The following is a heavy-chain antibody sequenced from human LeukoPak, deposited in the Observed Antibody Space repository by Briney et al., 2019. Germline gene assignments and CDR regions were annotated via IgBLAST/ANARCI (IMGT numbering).Heavy chain of an antibody. D-gene: IGHD3-16*02. Sequence: ASVKVSCKASGYTFTSYYMHWVRQAPGQGLEWMGIINPSGGSTSYAQKFQGRVTMTRDTSTSTVHMELSSLRSEDTAVYYCARSNPPNYDYVWGSYRYYWFDPWGQGTLVTVSS. CDR3: ARSNPPNYDYVWGSYRYYWFDP. CDR1: GYTFTSYY. CDR2: INPSGGST. J-gene: IGHJ5*02. V-gene: IGHV1-46*01.